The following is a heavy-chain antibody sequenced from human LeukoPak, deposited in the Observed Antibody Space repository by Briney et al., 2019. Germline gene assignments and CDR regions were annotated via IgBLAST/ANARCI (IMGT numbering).Heavy chain of an antibody. D-gene: IGHD3-22*01. J-gene: IGHJ4*02. CDR1: GFTFSSYG. CDR2: ISGSGGST. V-gene: IGHV3-23*01. CDR3: AKERREHYDSSGSV. Sequence: PGGSLRLSCAASGFTFSSYGMSWVRQAPGKGREWVSAISGSGGSTFYADSVKGRFTISRDNAKNTLYLQMNSLSAEDTAVYYCAKERREHYDSSGSVWGQGTLVTVSS.